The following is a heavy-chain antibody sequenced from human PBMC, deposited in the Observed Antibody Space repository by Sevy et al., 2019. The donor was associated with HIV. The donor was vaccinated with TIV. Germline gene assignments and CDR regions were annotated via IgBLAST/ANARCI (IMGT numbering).Heavy chain of an antibody. Sequence: SETLSLTCTVSGDSINSYYWNYIRQPPGKGLEWIGYIYHDGTTNLNPSLKSRVTMSVDPSKNQFSLKLRSVTAADTAVYYCARDRGVGASGLGVWCQGILVTVSS. V-gene: IGHV4-59*01. CDR2: IYHDGTT. CDR3: ARDRGVGASGLGV. CDR1: GDSINSYY. D-gene: IGHD1-26*01. J-gene: IGHJ1*01.